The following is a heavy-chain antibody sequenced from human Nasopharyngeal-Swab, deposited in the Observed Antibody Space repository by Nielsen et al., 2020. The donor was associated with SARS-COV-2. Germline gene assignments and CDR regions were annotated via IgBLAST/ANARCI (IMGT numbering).Heavy chain of an antibody. V-gene: IGHV3-33*01. J-gene: IGHJ4*02. D-gene: IGHD1-20*01. CDR1: GVTFSSYG. Sequence: LTSAASGVTFSSYGMHWVRQAPGKGLEWVAVIWYDGSKKYYADSVKGRFTISRDNSKNTLYLQMNSLRAEDTAVYYCARGLTGTPPYYFDYWGQGTLVTVSS. CDR3: ARGLTGTPPYYFDY. CDR2: IWYDGSKK.